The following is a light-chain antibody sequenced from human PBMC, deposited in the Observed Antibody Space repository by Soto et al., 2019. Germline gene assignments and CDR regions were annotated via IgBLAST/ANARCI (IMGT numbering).Light chain of an antibody. CDR2: DAS. Sequence: DVQMTQSPSSLSASVGDRVTITCQANQDIRNYLNWYQHKAGQAPKLLIYDASSLETGVPSRFSGSGSGTHFTFTIASLHPEDTATYYCQQYATLPPRYTFGQGTKLQI. J-gene: IGKJ2*01. CDR1: QDIRNY. CDR3: QQYATLPPRYT. V-gene: IGKV1-33*01.